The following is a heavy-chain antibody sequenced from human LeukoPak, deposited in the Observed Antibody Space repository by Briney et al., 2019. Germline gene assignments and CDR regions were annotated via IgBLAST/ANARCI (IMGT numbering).Heavy chain of an antibody. Sequence: ASVNVSCKASGYTFTSYYMHWVRQAPGQGLEWMGIINPSGGSTSYAQKFQGRVTMTRDTSTSTVYMELSSLRSEDTAVYYCARDPGRNQPFDYWGQGTLVTVSS. D-gene: IGHD4-23*01. J-gene: IGHJ4*02. V-gene: IGHV1-46*01. CDR3: ARDPGRNQPFDY. CDR2: INPSGGST. CDR1: GYTFTSYY.